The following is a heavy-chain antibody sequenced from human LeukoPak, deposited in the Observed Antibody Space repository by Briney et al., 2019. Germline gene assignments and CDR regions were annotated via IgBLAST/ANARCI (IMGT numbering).Heavy chain of an antibody. Sequence: SETLSLTCTVSGVSIRSTLYYWAWIAQPPGKGLEWIAKIYYSGSTTYNPSPTIRGTMSLDTSMKKLSLNLRTVTAADTPVFYSATQSPNDAWFREPPSPFEIWGQGTTVTVSS. V-gene: IGHV4-39*01. CDR2: IYYSGST. CDR1: GVSIRSTLYY. J-gene: IGHJ3*02. D-gene: IGHD3-10*01. CDR3: ATQSPNDAWFREPPSPFEI.